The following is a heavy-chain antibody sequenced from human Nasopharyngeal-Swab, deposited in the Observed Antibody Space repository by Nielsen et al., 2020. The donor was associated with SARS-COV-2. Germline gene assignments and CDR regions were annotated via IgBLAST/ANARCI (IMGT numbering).Heavy chain of an antibody. V-gene: IGHV4-31*03. CDR3: ARGIVVDSSSWYPSYFDY. CDR1: GGSLSSGGYY. CDR2: IYYSGST. J-gene: IGHJ4*02. D-gene: IGHD6-13*01. Sequence: SETLSLTCTVSGGSLSSGGYYWSWIRQNPGKGLEWIGYIYYSGSTYYNPSLKSRVTISVDTSKNQFSLKLNSVTAADTAVYYCARGIVVDSSSWYPSYFDYWGQGTLVTVSS.